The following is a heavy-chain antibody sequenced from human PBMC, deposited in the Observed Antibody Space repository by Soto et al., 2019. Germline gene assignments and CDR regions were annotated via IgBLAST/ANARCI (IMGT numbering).Heavy chain of an antibody. CDR2: IYYSGST. D-gene: IGHD3-10*01. CDR3: ARERGPAYYMDV. CDR1: GGSISSYY. Sequence: ETLSLTCTVSGGSISSYYWSWIRQPPGKGLEWIGYIYYSGSTNYNPSLKSRVTISVDTSKNQFSLKLSSVTAADTAVYYCARERGPAYYMDVWGKGTTVTVSS. V-gene: IGHV4-59*01. J-gene: IGHJ6*03.